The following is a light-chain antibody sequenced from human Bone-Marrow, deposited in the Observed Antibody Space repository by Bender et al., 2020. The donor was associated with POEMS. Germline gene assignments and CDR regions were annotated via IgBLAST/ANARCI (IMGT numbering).Light chain of an antibody. V-gene: IGLV2-14*01. CDR2: DVE. J-gene: IGLJ2*01. CDR3: SSYTNSATVL. Sequence: QSALTQPPSASGSPGQSVTISCSGASSDFSAYNFVSWYQQHPGKAPKLIIYDVEFRPSGVSYRFSGSKSGNTASLTISGLQAEDEAHYYCSSYTNSATVLFGGGTKVTVL. CDR1: SSDFSAYNF.